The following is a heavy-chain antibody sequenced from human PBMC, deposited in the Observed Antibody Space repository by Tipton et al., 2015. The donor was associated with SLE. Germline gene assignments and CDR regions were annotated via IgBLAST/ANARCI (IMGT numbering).Heavy chain of an antibody. J-gene: IGHJ3*02. D-gene: IGHD3-16*01. CDR3: AREKGDAYPNLVAFDI. CDR2: IYYSGST. Sequence: NLSLTCTVSGGSINNYYWSWIRQPPGKGLEWIGYIYYSGSTNYNPSLKSRVTISVDTSKNQFSLKLSSVTAADTAVYYCAREKGDAYPNLVAFDIWGQGTMVTVSS. CDR1: GGSINNYY. V-gene: IGHV4-59*01.